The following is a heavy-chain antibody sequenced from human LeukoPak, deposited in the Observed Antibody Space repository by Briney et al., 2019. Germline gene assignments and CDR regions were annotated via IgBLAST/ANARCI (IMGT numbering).Heavy chain of an antibody. J-gene: IGHJ5*02. CDR3: ARAGPVNSYYDFWSGYYTGDWFDP. CDR2: IYYSGST. CDR1: GGSFSSYY. V-gene: IGHV4-39*07. Sequence: SETPSLTCAVYGGSFSSYYWGWIRQPPGKGLEWIGSIYYSGSTYYNPSLKSRVTISVDTSKNQFSLKLSSVTAADTAVYYCARAGPVNSYYDFWSGYYTGDWFDPWGQGTLVTVSS. D-gene: IGHD3-3*01.